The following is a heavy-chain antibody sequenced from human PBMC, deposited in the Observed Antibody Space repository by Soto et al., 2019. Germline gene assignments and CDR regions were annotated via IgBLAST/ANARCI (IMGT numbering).Heavy chain of an antibody. D-gene: IGHD2-15*01. Sequence: GSLRLSCAASGFTFSSYAMSWVRQAPGKGLEWVSAISGSGGSTYYADSAKGRFTISRDNSKNTLYLQMNSLRAEDTAVYYCAKDPTLGYCSGGSCYPAWGQGTMVTVSS. CDR2: ISGSGGST. CDR1: GFTFSSYA. V-gene: IGHV3-23*01. J-gene: IGHJ3*01. CDR3: AKDPTLGYCSGGSCYPA.